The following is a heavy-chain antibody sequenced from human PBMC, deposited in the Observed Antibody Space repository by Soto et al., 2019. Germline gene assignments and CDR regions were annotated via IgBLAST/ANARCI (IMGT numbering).Heavy chain of an antibody. CDR2: ISYDGYHK. Sequence: QVQLVESGGGVVQPGTSLRLSCAASGFTFSSYAMHWVRQAPGKGLEGVAVISYDGYHKYYADSVTGRFTLSRDNSKNTLYLQMTSLRAEDTAVYYCARGPYCSGGTCFGSQSAFDIWGQGTMVTVSS. CDR3: ARGPYCSGGTCFGSQSAFDI. V-gene: IGHV3-30-3*01. CDR1: GFTFSSYA. J-gene: IGHJ3*02. D-gene: IGHD2-15*01.